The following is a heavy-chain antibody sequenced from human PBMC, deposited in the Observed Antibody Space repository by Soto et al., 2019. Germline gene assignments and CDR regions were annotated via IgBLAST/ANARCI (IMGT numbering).Heavy chain of an antibody. J-gene: IGHJ5*02. Sequence: SVQVSCTGSGYPLTELSMHWVRQAPGKGLEWMGGFDPEDGETIYAQKFQGRVTMTEDTSTDKAYMELSSLRSEDTAGDYCATETSDILTGSSPTFAPCGQGTRVTVSS. CDR1: GYPLTELS. D-gene: IGHD3-9*01. V-gene: IGHV1-24*01. CDR2: FDPEDGET. CDR3: ATETSDILTGSSPTFAP.